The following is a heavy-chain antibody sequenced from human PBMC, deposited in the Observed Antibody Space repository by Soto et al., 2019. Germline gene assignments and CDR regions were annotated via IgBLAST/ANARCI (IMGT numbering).Heavy chain of an antibody. CDR3: AREYTAWPLAYGLDV. J-gene: IGHJ6*02. D-gene: IGHD2-2*02. CDR2: ISSRSDI. V-gene: IGHV3-21*01. Sequence: AGGSLRLSCVGSGFTFSTYSINWVRQAPGKGLEWVSSISSRSDIYYADSVKGRFTISRDNAKNSVSLQMNSLRAEDTAVYYCAREYTAWPLAYGLDVWGQGTTVTVSS. CDR1: GFTFSTYS.